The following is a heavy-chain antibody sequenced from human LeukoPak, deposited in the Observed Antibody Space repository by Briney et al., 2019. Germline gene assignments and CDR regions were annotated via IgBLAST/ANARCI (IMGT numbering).Heavy chain of an antibody. CDR2: IHSDGSST. D-gene: IGHD1-1*01. J-gene: IGHJ3*02. CDR3: ARGNAHAFDI. CDR1: GFTFSNYW. V-gene: IGHV3-74*01. Sequence: GGSPRLSCAASGFTFSNYWMHWVRQAPGKGLVWVSRIHSDGSSTTSADSVKGRFTISRDNAENTLYLQMNSLRAEDTAVYFCARGNAHAFDIWGQGTMVTVSS.